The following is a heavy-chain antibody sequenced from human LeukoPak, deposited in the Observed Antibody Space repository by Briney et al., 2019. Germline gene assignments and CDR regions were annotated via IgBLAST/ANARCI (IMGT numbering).Heavy chain of an antibody. J-gene: IGHJ6*02. Sequence: KPSETLSLTCTGSGGSISSYYWSWIRQPAGKGLEWIGRIYTSGSTNYNPSLKSRVTMSVDTSKNQFSLKLSSVTAADTAVYYCARDSTSSSSWYDYYYGMDVWGQGTTVTVSS. CDR1: GGSISSYY. D-gene: IGHD6-13*01. V-gene: IGHV4-4*07. CDR2: IYTSGST. CDR3: ARDSTSSSSWYDYYYGMDV.